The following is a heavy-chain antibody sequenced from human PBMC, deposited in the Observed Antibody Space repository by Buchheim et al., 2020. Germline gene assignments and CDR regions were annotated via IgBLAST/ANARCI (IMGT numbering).Heavy chain of an antibody. CDR1: GDSISSYY. V-gene: IGHV4-59*01. CDR3: VRGRSYYGSYYFDY. J-gene: IGHJ4*02. D-gene: IGHD3-10*01. Sequence: QVQLQASGPRLVKPSETLSLTCTVSGDSISSYYWTWIRQSPGKGLEWIGYIYYSGSTNYNPSLKSRVTISVDTSKNQFSLKLSSVTAADTAVYYCVRGRSYYGSYYFDYWGQGTL. CDR2: IYYSGST.